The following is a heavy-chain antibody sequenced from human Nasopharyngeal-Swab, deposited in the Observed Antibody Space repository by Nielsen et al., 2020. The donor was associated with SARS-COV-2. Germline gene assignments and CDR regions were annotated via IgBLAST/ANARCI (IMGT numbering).Heavy chain of an antibody. Sequence: GEAMKISCKGSGYSFTSYWNGWVRQMRGKGLEWMGIIYPGDSDTRYSPSFQGQVTISADKSISTAYLQWSSLKASDTAMYYCARHWQYCSSTSCYRRGWFDPWGQGTLVTVSS. D-gene: IGHD2-2*01. J-gene: IGHJ5*02. CDR2: IYPGDSDT. CDR3: ARHWQYCSSTSCYRRGWFDP. V-gene: IGHV5-51*01. CDR1: GYSFTSYW.